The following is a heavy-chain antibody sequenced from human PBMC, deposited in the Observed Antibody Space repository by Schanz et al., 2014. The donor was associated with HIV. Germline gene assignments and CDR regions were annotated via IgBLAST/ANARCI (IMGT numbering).Heavy chain of an antibody. CDR2: MNPNSGNT. J-gene: IGHJ6*02. Sequence: QVQLVQSGAEVKKPEASVKVSCKASGYTFTGSYMHWVRQAPGQGLEWMGWMNPNSGNTDFAQKFQGRVTMTRNTSISTAYMELSSLISEDTAVYYCARMGVTIFGGGMDVWGQGTTVTVSS. D-gene: IGHD3-3*01. CDR1: GYTFTGSY. V-gene: IGHV1-8*02. CDR3: ARMGVTIFGGGMDV.